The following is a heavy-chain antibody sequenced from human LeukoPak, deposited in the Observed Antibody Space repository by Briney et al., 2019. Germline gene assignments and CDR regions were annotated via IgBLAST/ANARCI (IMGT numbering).Heavy chain of an antibody. CDR2: IYSGGST. J-gene: IGHJ4*02. D-gene: IGHD4-17*01. Sequence: GGSLRLSCAASGFTVSSNCMSWVRQAPGKGLEWVSVIYSGGSTYYADYVKGRFTISRDNSKNTLYLQMNSLRAEDTAVYYCARRSDYGDYGYYFDYWGQGTLVTVSS. V-gene: IGHV3-53*01. CDR3: ARRSDYGDYGYYFDY. CDR1: GFTVSSNC.